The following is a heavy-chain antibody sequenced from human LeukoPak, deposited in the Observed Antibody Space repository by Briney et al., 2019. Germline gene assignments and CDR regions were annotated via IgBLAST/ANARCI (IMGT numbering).Heavy chain of an antibody. D-gene: IGHD4-17*01. CDR3: TTQAFRDYGVDY. Sequence: GGSLRLSCAASGFTFSSYWMSWVRQAPGKGLEWVGRIKGKPDGGTTDYAAPVKGRFTISRDDSKSTLYLQMHSLKTEDTAVYYCTTQAFRDYGVDYWGQGTLVTVSS. J-gene: IGHJ4*02. CDR2: IKGKPDGGTT. V-gene: IGHV3-15*01. CDR1: GFTFSSYW.